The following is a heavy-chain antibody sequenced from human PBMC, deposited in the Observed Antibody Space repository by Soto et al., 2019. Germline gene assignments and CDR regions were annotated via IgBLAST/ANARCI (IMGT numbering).Heavy chain of an antibody. D-gene: IGHD3-3*01. CDR3: ARFGMRAVDYYYGMDV. V-gene: IGHV1-18*01. Sequence: QVELVQSGGEVKRPGASVKVSCKASGYMFNKYGIAWSRLAAGQGLEWMGYVSAHDGKTDYAENFQDRVTMTTDPSTNAGYMQPTSLRYDDRAVYYWARFGMRAVDYYYGMDVWGQGNTVTGSS. J-gene: IGHJ6*02. CDR1: GYMFNKYG. CDR2: VSAHDGKT.